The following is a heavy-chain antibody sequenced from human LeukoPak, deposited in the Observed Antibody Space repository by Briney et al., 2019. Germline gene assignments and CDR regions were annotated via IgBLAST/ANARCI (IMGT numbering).Heavy chain of an antibody. CDR3: AKDKAAAGPYYFDY. Sequence: PGRSLRLSCAASGFTFDDYAMPWVRHAPGKGLEWVSGISWNSGSISYADSVKGRFTISRDNAKNSLYLQMNSLRAEDTALYYCAKDKAAAGPYYFDYWGQGTLVTVSS. J-gene: IGHJ4*02. CDR1: GFTFDDYA. D-gene: IGHD6-13*01. V-gene: IGHV3-9*01. CDR2: ISWNSGSI.